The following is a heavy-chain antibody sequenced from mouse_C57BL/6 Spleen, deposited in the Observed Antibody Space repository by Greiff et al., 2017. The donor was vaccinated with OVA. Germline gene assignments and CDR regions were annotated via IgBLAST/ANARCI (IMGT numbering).Heavy chain of an antibody. J-gene: IGHJ2*01. V-gene: IGHV1-9*01. D-gene: IGHD2-4*01. CDR1: GYTFTGYW. CDR2: ILTGGGST. Sequence: QVQLQQSGAELMKPGASVKLSCKATGYTFTGYWIAWVKQRPGHGLEWIGEILTGGGSTNYNEKFKGKATFTADTSANTAYMQLSSLTTEDSAIYYCARGGYDYDVGFDYWGQGTTLTVSS. CDR3: ARGGYDYDVGFDY.